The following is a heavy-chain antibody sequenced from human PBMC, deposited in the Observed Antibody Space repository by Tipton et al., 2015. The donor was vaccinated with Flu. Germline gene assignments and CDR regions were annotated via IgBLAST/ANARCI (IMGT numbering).Heavy chain of an antibody. D-gene: IGHD5-12*01. Sequence: TLSLTCNVSGGSISSYYWSWIRQPPGKGLEWIGYIYYSGSTNYNPSLKSRVTISVDTSMNQFYLKLSSVTAADTAVYYCARSAYSGYDRWFGPWGQGTLVTVSS. CDR3: ARSAYSGYDRWFGP. J-gene: IGHJ5*02. CDR2: IYYSGST. V-gene: IGHV4-59*08. CDR1: GGSISSYY.